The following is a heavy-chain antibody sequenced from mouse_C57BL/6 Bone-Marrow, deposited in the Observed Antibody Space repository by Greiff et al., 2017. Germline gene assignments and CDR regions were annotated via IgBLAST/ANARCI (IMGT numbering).Heavy chain of an antibody. Sequence: EVKLMESGPELVKPGASVKISCKASGYTFTDYYMNWVKQSHGKSLEWIGDINPNNGGTSYNQKFKGKATLTVDKSSSTAYMELRSLTSEDSAVYYCARGPPITTVVAKGFFDYWGQGTTLTVSS. CDR3: ARGPPITTVVAKGFFDY. V-gene: IGHV1-26*01. CDR1: GYTFTDYY. J-gene: IGHJ2*01. CDR2: INPNNGGT. D-gene: IGHD1-1*01.